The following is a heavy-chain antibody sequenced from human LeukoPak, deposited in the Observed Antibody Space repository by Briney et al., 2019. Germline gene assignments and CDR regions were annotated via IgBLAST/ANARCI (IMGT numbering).Heavy chain of an antibody. J-gene: IGHJ4*02. CDR1: GFTFSSYA. CDR3: AKTTTVTNYYFDY. V-gene: IGHV3-23*01. D-gene: IGHD4-11*01. CDR2: ISGSGGST. Sequence: GGSLRLSCAASGFTFSSYAMSWVRQAPGKGLEWVSAISGSGGSTYYADSVKGRFTISRDNSKNTVYLQMNSLRAEDTAVYYCAKTTTVTNYYFDYWGQGTLVTVSS.